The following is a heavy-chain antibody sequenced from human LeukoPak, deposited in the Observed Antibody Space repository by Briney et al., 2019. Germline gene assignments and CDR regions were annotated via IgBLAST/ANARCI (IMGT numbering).Heavy chain of an antibody. D-gene: IGHD2-15*01. CDR1: GFTFSSYA. CDR2: ISYDGSNK. CDR3: ARDSCSGGSCETYYYYYGMDV. Sequence: PGRSLRLSCAASGFTFSSYAMHWVRQAPGEGLEWVAVISYDGSNKYYADSVKGRFTISRDNSKNTLYLQMNSLRAEDTAVYYCARDSCSGGSCETYYYYYGMDVWGQGTTVTVSS. V-gene: IGHV3-30*04. J-gene: IGHJ6*02.